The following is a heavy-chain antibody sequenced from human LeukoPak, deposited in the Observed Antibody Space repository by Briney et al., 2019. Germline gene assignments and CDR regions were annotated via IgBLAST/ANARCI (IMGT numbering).Heavy chain of an antibody. V-gene: IGHV3-30*01. CDR3: ARDSTYYYDSGSSGPHYFGN. J-gene: IGHJ4*02. CDR1: GFTFSSYA. CDR2: ISSGGVYD. D-gene: IGHD3-10*01. Sequence: PGGSLRLSCAASGFTFSSYAMSWVRQAPGKGLEWVPIISSGGVYDYYADSVKGRFTISRDNSKNTLYLQLNSLTTEDTAVYYCARDSTYYYDSGSSGPHYFGNWGQGTLVTVSS.